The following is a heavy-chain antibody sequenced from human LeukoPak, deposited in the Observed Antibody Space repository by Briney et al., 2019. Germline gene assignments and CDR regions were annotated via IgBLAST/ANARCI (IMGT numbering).Heavy chain of an antibody. V-gene: IGHV3-21*01. CDR1: GFTFSSYS. D-gene: IGHD2/OR15-2a*01. CDR2: ISSSSSYI. J-gene: IGHJ3*01. Sequence: PGGSLRLSCAASGFTFSSYSMNWVRQAPGKGLEWVSSISSSSSYIYYADSVKGRFTISRDNAKNTLFLQMNSLRAEDTAVYYCARADSSMARALDVWGQGTMVTVSS. CDR3: ARADSSMARALDV.